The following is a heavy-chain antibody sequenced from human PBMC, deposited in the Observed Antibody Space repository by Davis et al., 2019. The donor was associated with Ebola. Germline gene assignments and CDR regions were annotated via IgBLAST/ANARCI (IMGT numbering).Heavy chain of an antibody. J-gene: IGHJ3*02. D-gene: IGHD3-22*01. CDR1: GFTFSSYW. Sequence: GESLKTPCAASGFTFSSYWMSWVRQAPGKGMEWVANIKQDGSEKYYVDSVKGRFTISRDNAKNSLYLQMNSLRAEDTAVYYCARERYYYDSSGYYPRSAFDIWGQGTMVTVSS. CDR3: ARERYYYDSSGYYPRSAFDI. V-gene: IGHV3-7*03. CDR2: IKQDGSEK.